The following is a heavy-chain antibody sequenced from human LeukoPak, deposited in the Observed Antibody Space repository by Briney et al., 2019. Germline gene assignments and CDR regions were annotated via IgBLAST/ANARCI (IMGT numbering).Heavy chain of an antibody. V-gene: IGHV6-1*01. CDR2: TYYMSKWYN. J-gene: IGHJ4*02. Sequence: SQTLSLTCAFSGDSVSTNSAAWNWMRLSPSRGLEWLGRTYYMSKWYNEYAVSVNSRININADTSKNHFSLQLNSVTPEDTAVYYCARWQHGPRYFDYWGQGTLVTVSS. CDR3: ARWQHGPRYFDY. CDR1: GDSVSTNSAA. D-gene: IGHD5-24*01.